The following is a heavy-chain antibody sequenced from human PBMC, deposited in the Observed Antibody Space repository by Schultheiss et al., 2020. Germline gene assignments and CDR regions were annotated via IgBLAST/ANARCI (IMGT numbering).Heavy chain of an antibody. CDR1: GFTFSSYA. Sequence: GGSLRLSCAASGFTFSSYAMHWVRQAPGKGLEWVAVISYDGSNKYYADSVKGRFTISRDNSQNTLYLQMNSLRAEDTAVYYCANRAAAGTAQFGYWGQGTLVTVSS. V-gene: IGHV3-30*01. CDR3: ANRAAAGTAQFGY. D-gene: IGHD6-13*01. J-gene: IGHJ4*02. CDR2: ISYDGSNK.